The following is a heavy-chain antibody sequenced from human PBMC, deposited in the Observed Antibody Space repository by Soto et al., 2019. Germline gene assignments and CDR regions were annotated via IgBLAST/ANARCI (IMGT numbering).Heavy chain of an antibody. CDR3: ANGRFD. D-gene: IGHD3-10*01. V-gene: IGHV3-30*18. CDR1: GFTFSSYG. CDR2: ISYDGSNK. J-gene: IGHJ4*02. Sequence: QVQLVESGGGVVQPGRSLRLSCAASGFTFSSYGMHWVRQAPGKGLEWVAVISYDGSNKYYADSVKGRFTISRDNSKNTLYLKMNSLRAEDTAVYYCANGRFDWGQGTLVTVSS.